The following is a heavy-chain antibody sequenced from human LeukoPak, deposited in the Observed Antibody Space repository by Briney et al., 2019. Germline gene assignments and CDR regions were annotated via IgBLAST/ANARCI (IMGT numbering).Heavy chain of an antibody. Sequence: GTSLRLSCAASGFNFSTYGMHWVRQAPGNGLEWVAFMKFDGSNKYYADFVGGRFTISRDNSLNTVYLQMTSLRVEDTAVYYCARGDDYGDYVFDYWGQGTLVTVSS. CDR2: MKFDGSNK. CDR1: GFNFSTYG. J-gene: IGHJ4*02. D-gene: IGHD4-17*01. CDR3: ARGDDYGDYVFDY. V-gene: IGHV3-33*01.